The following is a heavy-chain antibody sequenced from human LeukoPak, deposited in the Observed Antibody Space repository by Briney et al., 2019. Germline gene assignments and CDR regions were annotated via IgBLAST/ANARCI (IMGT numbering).Heavy chain of an antibody. J-gene: IGHJ4*02. V-gene: IGHV3-53*01. Sequence: GGSLRLSCAASGFTVSSNYMSWVRQAPGEGLEWVSVIYSGGSTYYADSVKGRFTISRDNSKNTLYLQMNSLRAEDTAVYYCASRIVGATFHWGQGTLVTVSS. D-gene: IGHD1-26*01. CDR2: IYSGGST. CDR1: GFTVSSNY. CDR3: ASRIVGATFH.